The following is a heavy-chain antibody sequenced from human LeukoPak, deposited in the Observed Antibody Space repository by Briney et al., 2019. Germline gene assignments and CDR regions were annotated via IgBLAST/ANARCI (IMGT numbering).Heavy chain of an antibody. CDR2: NSSSSSYI. D-gene: IGHD2-15*01. Sequence: PGGSLRLSCAASGFTFSSYSMNWVRQAPGKGLEWVSSNSSSSSYIYYADSVKGRFTISRDNAKNSLYLQMNSLRAEDTAVYYCARGGWFDYWGQGTLVTVSS. CDR3: ARGGWFDY. CDR1: GFTFSSYS. J-gene: IGHJ4*02. V-gene: IGHV3-21*01.